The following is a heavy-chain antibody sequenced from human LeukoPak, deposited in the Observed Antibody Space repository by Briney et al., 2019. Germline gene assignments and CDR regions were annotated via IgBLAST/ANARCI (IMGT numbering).Heavy chain of an antibody. D-gene: IGHD6-6*01. J-gene: IGHJ4*02. CDR3: ARLYSSSSGLRASDY. CDR1: GFTFSSFA. CDR2: IIGSGGAA. Sequence: QAGGSLRLSCAASGFTFSSFAMSWVRQAPGKGLEWVSTIIGSGGAAYYADSVKGRFTISRDNSKNTLYLQVNSLRAEDTAVYYCARLYSSSSGLRASDYWGQGTLVTVSS. V-gene: IGHV3-23*01.